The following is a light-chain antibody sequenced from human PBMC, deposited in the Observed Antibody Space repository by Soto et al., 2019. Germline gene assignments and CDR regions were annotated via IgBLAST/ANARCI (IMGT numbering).Light chain of an antibody. Sequence: DSQMTQSPSTLSSSIGERVTITCRASQNINNWIAWYQQKPGKAPKFLIYDASTLESGVPSRFSGSGFGTEFSLTISSLQPDDFGSYYCQHMRTFGQGTKVDI. V-gene: IGKV1-5*01. CDR1: QNINNW. CDR2: DAS. J-gene: IGKJ1*01. CDR3: QHMRT.